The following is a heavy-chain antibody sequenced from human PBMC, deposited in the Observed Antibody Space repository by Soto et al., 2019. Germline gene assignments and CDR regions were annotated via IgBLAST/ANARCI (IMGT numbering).Heavy chain of an antibody. CDR3: ARDEWQWLVLYAFDI. CDR1: GFTFSSYG. CDR2: IWYDGSNE. D-gene: IGHD6-19*01. Sequence: QVQLVESGGGVVQPGRSLRLSCAASGFTFSSYGMHWVRQAPGKGLEWVAVIWYDGSNEYYADSVKGRFTISRDNSKNTLYLQMNSLRAEDTAVYYCARDEWQWLVLYAFDIWGQGTMVTVSS. J-gene: IGHJ3*02. V-gene: IGHV3-33*01.